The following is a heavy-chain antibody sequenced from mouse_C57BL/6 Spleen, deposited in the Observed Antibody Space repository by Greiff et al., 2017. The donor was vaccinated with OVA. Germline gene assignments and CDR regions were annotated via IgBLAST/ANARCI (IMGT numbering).Heavy chain of an antibody. J-gene: IGHJ4*01. V-gene: IGHV1-50*01. CDR3: ARRLPNWDYYAMDY. D-gene: IGHD4-1*02. CDR2: IDPSDSYT. Sequence: QVQLQQPGAELVKPGASVKLSCKASGYTFTSYWMQWVKQRPGQGLEWIGEIDPSDSYTNYNQKFKGKATLTVDTSSSTAYMQLSSLTSEDSAVYYCARRLPNWDYYAMDYWGQGTSVTVSS. CDR1: GYTFTSYW.